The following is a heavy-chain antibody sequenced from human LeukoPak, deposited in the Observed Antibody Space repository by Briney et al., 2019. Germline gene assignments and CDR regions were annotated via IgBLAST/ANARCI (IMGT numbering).Heavy chain of an antibody. CDR2: LSGSGTST. Sequence: GGSLRLSCAASGFPFSSSAMSWVRQAAGKGLEWVSGLSGSGTSTYYADSVKGRFTISRGNSKNMMYLQMNSLRAEDTAIYYCAKGNVIVVVDYIGGQGTLVTVSP. CDR3: AKGNVIVVVDYI. CDR1: GFPFSSSA. D-gene: IGHD3-22*01. J-gene: IGHJ4*02. V-gene: IGHV3-23*01.